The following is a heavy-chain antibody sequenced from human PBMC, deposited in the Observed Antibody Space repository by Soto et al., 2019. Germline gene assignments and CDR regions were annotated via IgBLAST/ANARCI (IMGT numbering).Heavy chain of an antibody. CDR3: ARYFHSDRLDV. D-gene: IGHD2-15*01. CDR2: INNDGSLT. J-gene: IGHJ6*02. CDR1: GFTFSSYW. V-gene: IGHV3-74*03. Sequence: EVQLVESGGGLVQPGGSLRLSCAASGFTFSSYWVYWVRQAPGKGLVWVSRINNDGSLTLYADSVKGRFTTSRENAKNTLYLQMNSLRAEDTAVYYCARYFHSDRLDVWGQGTTVTFSS.